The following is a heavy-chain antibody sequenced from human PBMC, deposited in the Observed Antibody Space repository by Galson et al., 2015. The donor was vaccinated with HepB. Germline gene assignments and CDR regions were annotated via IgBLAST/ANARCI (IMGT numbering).Heavy chain of an antibody. CDR1: GFTFSSYG. V-gene: IGHV3-23*01. Sequence: SLRLSCAASGFTFSSYGMIWVRQAPGKGLEWVSAVMSGSGGAFYADSVKGRFTISRDNSKNTLSLQMNSLGAEDTAVYYCAKCGVLSSGWFNYFDPWGQGTLVTVSS. D-gene: IGHD6-19*01. J-gene: IGHJ5*02. CDR2: VMSGSGGA. CDR3: AKCGVLSSGWFNYFDP.